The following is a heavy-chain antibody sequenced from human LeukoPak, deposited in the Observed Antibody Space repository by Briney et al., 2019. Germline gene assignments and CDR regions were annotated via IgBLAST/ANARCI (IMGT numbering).Heavy chain of an antibody. CDR1: GFTFSSYS. D-gene: IGHD3-22*01. Sequence: GGSLRLSCAASGFTFSSYSMNWVRQAPGKGLEWVSYISSSSSTIYYADSVKGRFTISRDNAKNSLYLQMNSLRDEDTGVYYCARLPYYYDSSEDYWGQGTLVTVSS. V-gene: IGHV3-48*02. J-gene: IGHJ4*02. CDR3: ARLPYYYDSSEDY. CDR2: ISSSSSTI.